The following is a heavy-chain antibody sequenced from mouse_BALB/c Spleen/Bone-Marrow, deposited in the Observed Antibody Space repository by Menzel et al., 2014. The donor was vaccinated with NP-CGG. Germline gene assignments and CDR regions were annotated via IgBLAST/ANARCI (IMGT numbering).Heavy chain of an antibody. CDR1: GYTFTSYW. CDR3: TIPTARACFDY. Sequence: LQESGAELVKPGASVKVSCKASGYTFTSYWMHWVKQRPGQGLEWIGVVDPSDSYTSYNQKFKGKATLTVDTSSSTAYMQLSSLTSEDSAVYYCTIPTARACFDYWGQGTTLTVSS. J-gene: IGHJ2*01. D-gene: IGHD3-2*01. CDR2: VDPSDSYT. V-gene: IGHV1S127*01.